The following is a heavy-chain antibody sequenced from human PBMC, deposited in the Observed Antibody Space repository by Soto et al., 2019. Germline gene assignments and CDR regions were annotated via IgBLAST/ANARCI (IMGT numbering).Heavy chain of an antibody. J-gene: IGHJ2*01. D-gene: IGHD3-22*01. CDR2: IWYDGRNK. Sequence: QVQLVESGGGVVQPGRSLRLSCAASEFIFSTYGMHWVRQAPGKGLEWVAVIWYDGRNKYYADSVKGRFTISRDNSKNTLYFEMNRLRAEDTAVYYCARDPADSSGGYWFFDLWGRGTLVTVSS. CDR1: EFIFSTYG. CDR3: ARDPADSSGGYWFFDL. V-gene: IGHV3-33*01.